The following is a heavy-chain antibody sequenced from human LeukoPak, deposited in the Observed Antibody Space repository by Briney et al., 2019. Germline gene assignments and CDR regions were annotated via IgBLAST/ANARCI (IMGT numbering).Heavy chain of an antibody. Sequence: SETLSLTCTVSGGSISGYYWNWIRQPPGKGLERIAYIYYSGSTNYNPSLRSRVTISVDTSKNQFSLKLSSVTAADTAVYYCAGRSRSGWYYDYWGQGTLVTVSS. V-gene: IGHV4-59*01. J-gene: IGHJ4*02. CDR3: AGRSRSGWYYDY. CDR2: IYYSGST. D-gene: IGHD6-19*01. CDR1: GGSISGYY.